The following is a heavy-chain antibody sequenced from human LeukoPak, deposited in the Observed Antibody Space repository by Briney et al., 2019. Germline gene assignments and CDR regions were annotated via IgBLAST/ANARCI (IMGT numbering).Heavy chain of an antibody. Sequence: PGGSLRLSCAASGFTFSTYSMNWVRQAPGKGLEWVSSISSSGSYIYYADSVKGRFTISRDNARNSLFLQMNSLRAGDTAVYYCARVSNPWGQGILVTVSS. CDR3: ARVSNP. CDR1: GFTFSTYS. J-gene: IGHJ5*02. CDR2: ISSSGSYI. V-gene: IGHV3-21*04.